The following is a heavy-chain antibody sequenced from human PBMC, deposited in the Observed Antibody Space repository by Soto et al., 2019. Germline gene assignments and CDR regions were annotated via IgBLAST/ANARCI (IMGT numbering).Heavy chain of an antibody. CDR3: ARGIQYRYGMEV. D-gene: IGHD4-4*01. CDR2: INGDGSNT. V-gene: IGHV3-74*01. CDR1: GFTFSSYW. Sequence: EVQLVESGGGLVQPGGSLRLSCAAAGFTFSSYWMHWVRQAPGKGLVWVSRINGDGSNTFYADSVKGRFTISRDNAKNTVYLQMNSLRAEDTAVYYCARGIQYRYGMEVCGQGTTVTVSS. J-gene: IGHJ6*02.